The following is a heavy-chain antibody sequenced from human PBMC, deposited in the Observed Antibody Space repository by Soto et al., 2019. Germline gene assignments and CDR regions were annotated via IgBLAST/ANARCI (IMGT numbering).Heavy chain of an antibody. CDR3: ARGDCVGGPCYSLAGSFYYYMDV. CDR1: GFTFSNYW. V-gene: IGHV3-74*01. CDR2: INSDGSVS. D-gene: IGHD2-15*01. J-gene: IGHJ6*03. Sequence: EVQLVESGGGLVQPGGSLRLSCAASGFTFSNYWMYWVRQAPGKGLVWVSRINSDGSVSSYADSVKCRLTISRDNVKNTLYLQMDSLRAEDTAVYYCARGDCVGGPCYSLAGSFYYYMDVWGKGTTVTVFS.